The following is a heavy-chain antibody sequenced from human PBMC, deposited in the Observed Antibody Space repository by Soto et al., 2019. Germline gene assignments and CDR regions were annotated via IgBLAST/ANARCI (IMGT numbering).Heavy chain of an antibody. CDR3: ARDSDYYDSSGYSTGWFDP. V-gene: IGHV4-59*01. Sequence: SETLSLTCTVSGGSISSYYWSWIRQPPGKGLEWIGYIYYSGSTNYNPSLKSRVTISVDTSKNQFSLKLSSVTAADTAVYYCARDSDYYDSSGYSTGWFDPWGQGTLVTVSS. CDR1: GGSISSYY. D-gene: IGHD3-22*01. J-gene: IGHJ5*02. CDR2: IYYSGST.